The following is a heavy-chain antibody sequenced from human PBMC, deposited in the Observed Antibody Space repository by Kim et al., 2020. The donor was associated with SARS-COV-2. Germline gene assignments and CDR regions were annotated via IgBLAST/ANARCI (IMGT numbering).Heavy chain of an antibody. J-gene: IGHJ4*02. Sequence: SETLSLTCTVSGGSISSSSYYWGWIRQPPGKGLEWIVSIYYSGSTYYNPSLKSRVPITVDTSKNQFSLKLSSATAADTAVYYCARPIVGATQGYDFDYCGQRTLGTVSS. CDR1: GGSISSSSYY. D-gene: IGHD1-26*01. CDR2: IYYSGST. CDR3: ARPIVGATQGYDFDY. V-gene: IGHV4-39*01.